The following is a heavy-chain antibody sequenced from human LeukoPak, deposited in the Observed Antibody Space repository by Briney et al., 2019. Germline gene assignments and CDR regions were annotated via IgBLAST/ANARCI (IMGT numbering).Heavy chain of an antibody. D-gene: IGHD1-20*01. CDR2: INHSGST. CDR1: GGSISGYY. Sequence: SETLSLTCTVSGGSISGYYWSWIRQPPGKGLEWIGEINHSGSTNYNPSLKSRVTISVDTSKNQFSLKLSSVTAADTAVYYCATRTAAYLNWSFNYWGQGTLVTVSS. V-gene: IGHV4-34*01. J-gene: IGHJ4*02. CDR3: ATRTAAYLNWSFNY.